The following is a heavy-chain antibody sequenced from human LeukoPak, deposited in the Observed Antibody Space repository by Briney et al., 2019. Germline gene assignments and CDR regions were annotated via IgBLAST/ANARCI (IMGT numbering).Heavy chain of an antibody. J-gene: IGHJ6*02. V-gene: IGHV3-11*05. Sequence: GGSLRLSCAASGFTFSDYYMTWIRQAPGKGLEWVSYITGRGTNTNYADSVKGRFTISRDNAKNSLYLQMNSLRAEDTAVYYCGRGNYGVDVGGQGTTVTVSS. CDR1: GFTFSDYY. CDR2: ITGRGTNT. CDR3: GRGNYGVDV.